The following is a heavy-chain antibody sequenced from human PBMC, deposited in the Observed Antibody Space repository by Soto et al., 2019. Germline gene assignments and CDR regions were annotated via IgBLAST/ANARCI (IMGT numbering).Heavy chain of an antibody. CDR3: AKDSLVGATVLDDD. CDR1: GFTFSSYG. J-gene: IGHJ4*02. D-gene: IGHD1-26*01. Sequence: GGSLRLSCAASGFTFSSYGMHWVRQAPGKGLEWVAVISYDGSNKYYADSVKGRFTISRDNSKNTLYLQMNSLRAEDTAVYYCAKDSLVGATVLDDDWGQGTRVTVAS. CDR2: ISYDGSNK. V-gene: IGHV3-30*18.